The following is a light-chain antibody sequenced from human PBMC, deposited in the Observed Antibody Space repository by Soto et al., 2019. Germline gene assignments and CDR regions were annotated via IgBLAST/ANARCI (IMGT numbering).Light chain of an antibody. CDR1: SSDVGGYNY. CDR3: QSYDSRLGGSWV. J-gene: IGLJ3*02. Sequence: QSALTQPASVSGSPGQSITISCTGTSSDVGGYNYVSWYQQHPGKAPKLMIYEVSNRPSGVSNRFSGSKSGTSASLAITGLQAEDEADYYCQSYDSRLGGSWVFGGGTKLTVL. V-gene: IGLV2-14*01. CDR2: EVS.